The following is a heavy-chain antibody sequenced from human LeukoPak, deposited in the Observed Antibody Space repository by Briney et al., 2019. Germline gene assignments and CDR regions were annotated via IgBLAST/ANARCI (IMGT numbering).Heavy chain of an antibody. Sequence: PGGSLRLSCAASGFTFSSYGMSWVRQAPGKGLEWVSAISGSGGSTYYADSVKGRFTISRDNSKNTLYLQMNSLRAEDTAVYYCAKGTDVVGATFFDYWGQGTLVTVSS. J-gene: IGHJ4*02. CDR1: GFTFSSYG. V-gene: IGHV3-23*01. CDR2: ISGSGGST. CDR3: AKGTDVVGATFFDY. D-gene: IGHD1-26*01.